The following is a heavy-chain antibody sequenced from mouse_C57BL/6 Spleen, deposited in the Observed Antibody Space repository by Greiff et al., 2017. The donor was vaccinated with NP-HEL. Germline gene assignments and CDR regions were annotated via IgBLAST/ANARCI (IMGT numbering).Heavy chain of an antibody. J-gene: IGHJ3*01. V-gene: IGHV1-20*01. CDR1: GYSFTGYF. CDR3: ASGGYDGAY. CDR2: INPYNGDT. D-gene: IGHD2-2*01. Sequence: EVKVEESGPELVKPGDSVKISCKASGYSFTGYFMNWVMQSHGKSLEWIGRINPYNGDTFYNQKFKGKATLTVDKSSSTAHMELRSLTSEDSAVYYCASGGYDGAYWGQGTLVTVSA.